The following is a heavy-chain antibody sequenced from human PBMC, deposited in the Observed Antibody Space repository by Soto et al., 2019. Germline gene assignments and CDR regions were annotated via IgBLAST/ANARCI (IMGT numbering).Heavy chain of an antibody. J-gene: IGHJ5*02. Sequence: ASVKVSCKASGYTFTSYGISWVRQAPGQGLEWMGWISAYNGNTNYAQKLQGRVTMTTDTSTSTAYMELRSLRSDDTAVYYCARDPLRGCSGGSCYSTYNWFDPWGQGTLVTVSS. D-gene: IGHD2-15*01. CDR2: ISAYNGNT. CDR1: GYTFTSYG. CDR3: ARDPLRGCSGGSCYSTYNWFDP. V-gene: IGHV1-18*01.